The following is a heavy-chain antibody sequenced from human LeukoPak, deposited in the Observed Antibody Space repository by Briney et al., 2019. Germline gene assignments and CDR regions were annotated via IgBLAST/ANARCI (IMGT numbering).Heavy chain of an antibody. D-gene: IGHD3-22*01. CDR2: ISSSSYI. CDR3: ASDLRDDSSGYCVDY. J-gene: IGHJ4*02. V-gene: IGHV3-21*01. CDR1: GFTFSSYS. Sequence: GGSLRLSCAASGFTFSSYSMNWVRQAPGKVLEGVSSISSSSYIYYADSEKGQFTISRDNAKNSLYLQMNSLRAEDTAVYHCASDLRDDSSGYCVDYWGQGTLVTVSS.